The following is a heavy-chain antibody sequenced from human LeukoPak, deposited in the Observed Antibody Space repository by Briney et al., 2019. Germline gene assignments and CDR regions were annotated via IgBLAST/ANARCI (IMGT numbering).Heavy chain of an antibody. CDR1: GFTFSSYA. CDR3: AKGRNVLLYAMDV. Sequence: GGSLRHSCAASGFTFSSYAMHWVRQAPGKGLEWVAVISYDGSSKYYADSVKGRFTISRDNSKDTLYLQMNSLRAEDTAVYYCAKGRNVLLYAMDVWGKGTTVTVSS. CDR2: ISYDGSSK. V-gene: IGHV3-30-3*01. D-gene: IGHD1-1*01. J-gene: IGHJ6*04.